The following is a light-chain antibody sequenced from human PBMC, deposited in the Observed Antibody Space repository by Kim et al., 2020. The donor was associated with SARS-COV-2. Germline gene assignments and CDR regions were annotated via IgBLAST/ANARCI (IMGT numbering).Light chain of an antibody. J-gene: IGLJ3*02. CDR3: QVWNSGSDQWV. CDR1: NIGTEG. V-gene: IGLV3-21*04. Sequence: SYELTQPPSVSVAPGETARITCGGNNIGTEGVHWYQQKSGQAPTLLIYFDSDWSSGIPERFSGSNSGNTATLTIRRVEAGDEADYYCQVWNSGSDQWVFG. CDR2: FDS.